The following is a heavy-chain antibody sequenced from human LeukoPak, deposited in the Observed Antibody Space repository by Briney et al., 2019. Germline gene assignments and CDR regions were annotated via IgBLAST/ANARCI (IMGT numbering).Heavy chain of an antibody. CDR3: ARARDAYDSFDN. Sequence: PSETLSLTCTVSGDSIRSYSWNWIRQPPGKGLEWIGYIYYSGTTDYNPSLKSRVTISVDTSHQFSLRLSSVTAAGTAVYYCARARDAYDSFDNWGQGTLVTVSS. CDR2: IYYSGTT. CDR1: GDSIRSYS. J-gene: IGHJ4*02. V-gene: IGHV4-59*01. D-gene: IGHD3-22*01.